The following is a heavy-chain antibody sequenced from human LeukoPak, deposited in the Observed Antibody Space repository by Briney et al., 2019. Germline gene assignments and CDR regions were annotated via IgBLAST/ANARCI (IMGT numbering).Heavy chain of an antibody. CDR2: IYYSGST. CDR3: ASARYSYGTYDY. CDR1: GGSISSYY. J-gene: IGHJ4*02. V-gene: IGHV4-59*01. Sequence: SETLSLTCTVSGGSISSYYWSWLRQPPGKGLEWVGYIYYSGSTNYNPSLKSRVTISVDTSKNQFSLKLSSVTAADTAVYYCASARYSYGTYDYWGQGTLVTVSS. D-gene: IGHD5-18*01.